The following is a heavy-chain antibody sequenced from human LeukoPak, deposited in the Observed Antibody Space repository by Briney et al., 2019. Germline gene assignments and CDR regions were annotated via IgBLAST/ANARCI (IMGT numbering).Heavy chain of an antibody. CDR1: GYTFSNHY. D-gene: IGHD3-10*01. J-gene: IGHJ4*02. V-gene: IGHV1-46*01. CDR3: AKGVEVLLWFGDLSYFDY. Sequence: ASVKVSCKASGYTFSNHYIHWARQAPGQGLEWMGIIHPSGTDTKYAQKFQGRVTLTRDTSTSTVYMELSSLRSEDTAVYYCAKGVEVLLWFGDLSYFDYWGQGTLVTVSS. CDR2: IHPSGTDT.